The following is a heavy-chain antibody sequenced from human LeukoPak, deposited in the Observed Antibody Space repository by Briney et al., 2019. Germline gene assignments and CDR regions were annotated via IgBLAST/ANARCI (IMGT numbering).Heavy chain of an antibody. CDR2: LYSGGST. D-gene: IGHD3-9*01. CDR3: AREDILTGFDY. V-gene: IGHV3-66*01. Sequence: EGSLRLSCAASGFTVSSTYMSWVRQAPGKGLEWVSVLYSGGSTYYADSVKGRFTISRDNSKNTLYLQMNSLRAEDTAVYYCAREDILTGFDYWGQGTLVTVSS. CDR1: GFTVSSTY. J-gene: IGHJ4*02.